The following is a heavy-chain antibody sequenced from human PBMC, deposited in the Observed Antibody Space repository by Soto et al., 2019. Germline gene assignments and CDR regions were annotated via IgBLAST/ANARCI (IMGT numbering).Heavy chain of an antibody. CDR1: GGTIISHA. J-gene: IGHJ3*01. CDR3: ASRERVDAFDV. Sequence: QVQLVQSGAEVKRPGSSVKVSCKAFGGTIISHAISWVRQAPGQGLEWMGGIIPILGSANYAQKFQDRLTIIADASTSTTYMELSSLRSDDAAVYYCASRERVDAFDVWGQGTLVTVSS. CDR2: IIPILGSA. D-gene: IGHD1-26*01. V-gene: IGHV1-69*01.